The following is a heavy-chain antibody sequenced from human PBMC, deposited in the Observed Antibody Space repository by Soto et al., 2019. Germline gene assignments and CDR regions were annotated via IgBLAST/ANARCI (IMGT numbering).Heavy chain of an antibody. CDR1: GFTFSSYA. CDR2: ISGSGGST. Sequence: SGGSLRLSCAASGFTFSSYAMSWVRQAPGKGLEWVSAISGSGGSTYYADSVKGRFTISRDNSKNTLYLQMNSLRAEDTAVYYCAKGAYYYDSSGYIGYWGQGTLVTVSS. D-gene: IGHD3-22*01. CDR3: AKGAYYYDSSGYIGY. V-gene: IGHV3-23*01. J-gene: IGHJ4*02.